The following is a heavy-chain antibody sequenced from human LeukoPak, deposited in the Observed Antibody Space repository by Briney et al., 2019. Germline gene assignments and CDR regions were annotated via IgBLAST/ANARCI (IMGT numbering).Heavy chain of an antibody. CDR3: AAGRGYCGGGSCYGDDAFDI. CDR2: INPNSGGT. V-gene: IGHV1-2*02. Sequence: ASVKVSCTASGYTFTGYYMHLVRQAPGQGLEWMGWINPNSGGTNYAQKFQGRVTMTSDTSISTAYMELSRLRSDDTAVYYCAAGRGYCGGGSCYGDDAFDIWGQGTMVTVSS. J-gene: IGHJ3*02. CDR1: GYTFTGYY. D-gene: IGHD2-15*01.